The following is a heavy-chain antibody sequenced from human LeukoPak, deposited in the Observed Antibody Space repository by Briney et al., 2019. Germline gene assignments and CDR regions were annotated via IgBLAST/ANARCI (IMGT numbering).Heavy chain of an antibody. D-gene: IGHD6-13*01. Sequence: SETLSLNCTGSGGSISSGSYYWRWIRQPAGKGLEWIGRIYTSGSTNYNPSLKSRVTISVDTSKNQFSLKLSSVTAADTAVYYCARAWGIAAAGTRYNWFDPWGQGTLVTVSS. CDR3: ARAWGIAAAGTRYNWFDP. J-gene: IGHJ5*02. CDR2: IYTSGST. CDR1: GGSISSGSYY. V-gene: IGHV4-61*02.